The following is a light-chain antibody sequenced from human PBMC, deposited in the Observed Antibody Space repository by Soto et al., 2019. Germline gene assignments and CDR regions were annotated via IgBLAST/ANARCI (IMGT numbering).Light chain of an antibody. CDR1: QSVSSSY. CDR3: QRYGNSHPKT. J-gene: IGKJ1*01. V-gene: IGKV3-20*01. CDR2: GAS. Sequence: EIVLTQSPGTLSLSPGERATLSCRASQSVSSSYLAWYQQKPGQAPRLLIYGASSRATGIPDRFSGSGSGTDFDLTLSIMKPEPFAFYYCQRYGNSHPKTFGQGTKVEIK.